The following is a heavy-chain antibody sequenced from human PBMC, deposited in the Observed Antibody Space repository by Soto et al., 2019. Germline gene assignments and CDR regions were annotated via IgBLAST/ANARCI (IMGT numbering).Heavy chain of an antibody. J-gene: IGHJ4*02. CDR1: GFTVSGNY. Sequence: EVQLVGTGGGLIQPGGSLRLSCAASGFTVSGNYMTWVRQAPRKGLEWVSLISTSGSTYYADSVKGRFTISRDNSKNTLYLQMNSLRVEDTAVYYCARGDRKYYFDYWGQGTLVTVSS. D-gene: IGHD3-22*01. CDR3: ARGDRKYYFDY. V-gene: IGHV3-53*02. CDR2: ISTSGST.